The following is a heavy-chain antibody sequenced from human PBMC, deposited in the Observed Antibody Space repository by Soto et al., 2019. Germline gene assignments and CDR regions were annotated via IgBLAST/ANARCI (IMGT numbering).Heavy chain of an antibody. CDR1: GGSFSGYY. Sequence: QVQLQQWGAGLLKPSETLSLTCAVYGGSFSGYYWSWIRQPPGKGLEWIGEINHSGSTNYNPSLKSRVTISVDTSKNQFSLKLSFVTAADTAVYYCARGSLVYDSSGYSYFDYWGQGTLVTVSS. CDR3: ARGSLVYDSSGYSYFDY. V-gene: IGHV4-34*01. D-gene: IGHD3-22*01. CDR2: INHSGST. J-gene: IGHJ4*02.